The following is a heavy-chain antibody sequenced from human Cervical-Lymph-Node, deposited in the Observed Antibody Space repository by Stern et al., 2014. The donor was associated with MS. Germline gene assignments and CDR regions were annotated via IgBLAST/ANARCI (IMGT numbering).Heavy chain of an antibody. J-gene: IGHJ6*02. CDR2: ISYDGSNK. V-gene: IGHV3-30*18. CDR3: AKDRVAVAVRDYYYGMDV. D-gene: IGHD6-19*01. CDR1: GFTFSSYG. Sequence: QVQLVESGGGVVQPGRSLRLSCAASGFTFSSYGMHWVRQAPGKGLEWVAVISYDGSNKYYADSVKGRFTISRDNSKNTLYLQMNSLRAEDTAVYYCAKDRVAVAVRDYYYGMDVWGQGTTVTVSS.